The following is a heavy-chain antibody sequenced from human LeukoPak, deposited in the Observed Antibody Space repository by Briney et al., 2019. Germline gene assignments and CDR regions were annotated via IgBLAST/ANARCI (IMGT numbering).Heavy chain of an antibody. CDR2: ISSSSSYI. J-gene: IGHJ4*02. V-gene: IGHV3-21*01. CDR1: GFAFSSYS. Sequence: GGSLRLSCAASGFAFSSYSMNWVRQAPGKGLEWVSSISSSSSYIYYADSVKGRFTISRDNAKNSLYLQMNSLRAEDTAVYYCARDAQLALDYWGQGTLVTVSS. D-gene: IGHD6-13*01. CDR3: ARDAQLALDY.